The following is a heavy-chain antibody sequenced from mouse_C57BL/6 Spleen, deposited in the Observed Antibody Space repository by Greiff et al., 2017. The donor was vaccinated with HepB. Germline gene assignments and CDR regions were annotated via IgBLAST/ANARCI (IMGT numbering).Heavy chain of an antibody. CDR1: GFNIKDDY. Sequence: VQLKESGAELVRPGASVKLSCTASGFNIKDDYMHWVKQRPEQGLEWIGWIDPENGDTEYASKFQGKATITADTSSNTAYLQLSSLTSEDTAVYYCTTTGLWLRRRPYWYFDVWGTGTTVTVSS. J-gene: IGHJ1*03. V-gene: IGHV14-4*01. D-gene: IGHD2-2*01. CDR2: IDPENGDT. CDR3: TTTGLWLRRRPYWYFDV.